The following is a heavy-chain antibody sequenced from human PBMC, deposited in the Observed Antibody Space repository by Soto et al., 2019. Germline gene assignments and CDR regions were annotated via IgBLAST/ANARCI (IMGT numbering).Heavy chain of an antibody. CDR3: APPRRSSGDACDL. J-gene: IGHJ3*01. V-gene: IGHV2-5*01. Sequence: QITLRESGPALVKPTQTLTLTCTFSGFSLTTSGVGVGWIRQPPGKALEWLALIYWNDDERYSPSLMSRLTITNDTSKNQVVLILTNMDTVDTATCYGAPPRRSSGDACDLWGQGTMVTVSA. CDR2: IYWNDDE. D-gene: IGHD6-6*01. CDR1: GFSLTTSGVG.